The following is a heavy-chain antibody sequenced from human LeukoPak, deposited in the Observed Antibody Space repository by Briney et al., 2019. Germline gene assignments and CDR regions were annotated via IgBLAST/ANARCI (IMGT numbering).Heavy chain of an antibody. CDR3: ATRDGGNSDLFDY. V-gene: IGHV1-69*05. J-gene: IGHJ4*02. CDR1: GGTFISYA. D-gene: IGHD4-23*01. Sequence: ASVKVSCKASGGTFISYAVSWVRQAPGQGLEWMGGIIPIFGTANYAQKFQGRVTITTDESTSTAYMELSSLRSEDTAVYYCATRDGGNSDLFDYWGQGTLVTVSS. CDR2: IIPIFGTA.